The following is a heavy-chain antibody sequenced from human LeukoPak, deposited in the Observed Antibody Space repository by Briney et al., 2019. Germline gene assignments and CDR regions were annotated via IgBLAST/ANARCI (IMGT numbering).Heavy chain of an antibody. J-gene: IGHJ4*02. V-gene: IGHV4-4*07. CDR3: ARGVYLGNGYYFDY. Sequence: PSETLSLTCTVSGGSISSYYRNWIRQPAGKGLEWIGHIYTSGSTNYNSSLKSRVTMSVDTSKNQFSVKLNSVIAADTAMYYCARGVYLGNGYYFDYWGQGTLVTVSS. CDR1: GGSISSYY. CDR2: IYTSGST. D-gene: IGHD2-8*01.